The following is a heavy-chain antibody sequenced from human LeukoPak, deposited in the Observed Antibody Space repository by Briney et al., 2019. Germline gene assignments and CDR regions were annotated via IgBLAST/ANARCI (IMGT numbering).Heavy chain of an antibody. D-gene: IGHD6-13*01. CDR2: SSVGSESA. CDR3: ANMQLVKGVFEI. V-gene: IGHV3-23*01. J-gene: IGHJ3*02. Sequence: PGGSLRLSCAASGFIFSSVAMSWVCQRPGTGLDWVSGSSVGSESAYYADSLKGRFTISRDYSKNTLDLHMTSLTADDTAVYYCANMQLVKGVFEIWGQGTRVTVSS. CDR1: GFIFSSVA.